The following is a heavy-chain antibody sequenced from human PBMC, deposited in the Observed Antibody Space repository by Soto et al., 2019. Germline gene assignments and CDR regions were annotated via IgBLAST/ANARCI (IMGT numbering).Heavy chain of an antibody. CDR2: ISHYETKK. CDR1: GFSFSDYG. Sequence: PGGSLRLSCAASGFSFSDYGMHWVRQAPGKGLEWVAVISHYETKKYFEDSVKGRITISRDNSKNTVYLQLNSLRVEDTAVYYCAKDWVGGSNRYQLDKWGQGTLVTVSS. D-gene: IGHD2-2*01. V-gene: IGHV3-30*18. CDR3: AKDWVGGSNRYQLDK. J-gene: IGHJ4*02.